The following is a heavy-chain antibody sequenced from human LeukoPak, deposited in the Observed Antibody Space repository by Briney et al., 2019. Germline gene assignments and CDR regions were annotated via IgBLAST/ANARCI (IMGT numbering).Heavy chain of an antibody. Sequence: SQTLSLTCAISGDSVSSNSAAWNWIRQSPSRGLEWLGRTYYRSKWYNDYAVSVKGRITINPDTSKNQFSLKLTSVTAADTAVYYCGRRSRSTWNYRRGDYWGQGTLVTVSS. D-gene: IGHD1-7*01. CDR3: GRRSRSTWNYRRGDY. CDR2: TYYRSKWYN. J-gene: IGHJ4*02. V-gene: IGHV6-1*01. CDR1: GDSVSSNSAA.